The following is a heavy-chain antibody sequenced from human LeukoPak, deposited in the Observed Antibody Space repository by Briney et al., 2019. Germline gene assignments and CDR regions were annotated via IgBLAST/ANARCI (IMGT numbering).Heavy chain of an antibody. V-gene: IGHV3-74*01. CDR1: GFTFSSYW. CDR2: INSDGSST. CDR3: ARVASYSGSCRD. J-gene: IGHJ4*02. D-gene: IGHD1-26*01. Sequence: QPGGSLRLSCAASGFTFSSYWMHWVRQAPGKGLVWVSRINSDGSSTSYADSVKGRFTISRDNAQNTLYLQMNSLRAEDTAVYYCARVASYSGSCRDWGQGTLVTVSS.